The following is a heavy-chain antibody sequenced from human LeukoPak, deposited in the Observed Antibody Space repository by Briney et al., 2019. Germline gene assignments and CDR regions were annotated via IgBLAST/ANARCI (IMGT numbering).Heavy chain of an antibody. CDR1: GYNFTSYW. J-gene: IGHJ4*02. CDR3: ARGSGSYRSHFDY. D-gene: IGHD1-26*01. Sequence: GESLKISCKGFGYNFTSYWIGWVRQMPGKGLEWMGIIYPGDSKSKYSLSFQGQVTISADKSISTAYLQWSSLKASDTVMYYCARGSGSYRSHFDYWGQGTLVTVSS. CDR2: IYPGDSKS. V-gene: IGHV5-51*01.